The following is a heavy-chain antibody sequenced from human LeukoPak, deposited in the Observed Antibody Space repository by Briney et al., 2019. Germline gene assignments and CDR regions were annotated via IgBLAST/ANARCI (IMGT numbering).Heavy chain of an antibody. J-gene: IGHJ3*02. CDR1: GLTFSGAW. D-gene: IGHD6-19*01. V-gene: IGHV3-15*01. CDR2: IKSKTDGGTT. Sequence: KPGGSLRLSCAASGLTFSGAWMSWVRQAPGKGLEWVGRIKSKTDGGTTDYAAPVKGRFTISRDDSKNTLYLQMNSMKTEDTAVYYCTTGLDSSGWYTHNPDAFDIWGQGTMVTVSS. CDR3: TTGLDSSGWYTHNPDAFDI.